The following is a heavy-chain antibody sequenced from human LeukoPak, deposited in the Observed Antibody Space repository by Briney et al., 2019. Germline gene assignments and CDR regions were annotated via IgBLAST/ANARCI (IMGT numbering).Heavy chain of an antibody. J-gene: IGHJ4*02. D-gene: IGHD7-27*01. Sequence: ASVKVSCKASGGTFSSYAFSWVRQAPGQGLEWMGGIIPIVGTTNYAQMFQGRVTMTRNTSISTAYMELSSLRSDDTAVYYCARGPPNWGYDYWGPGTLVTVSS. CDR1: GGTFSSYA. CDR2: IIPIVGTT. CDR3: ARGPPNWGYDY. V-gene: IGHV1-69*05.